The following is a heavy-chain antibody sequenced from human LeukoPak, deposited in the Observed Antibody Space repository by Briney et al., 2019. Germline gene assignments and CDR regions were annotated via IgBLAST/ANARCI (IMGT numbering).Heavy chain of an antibody. CDR3: ARDSGVIAVALYYFDY. J-gene: IGHJ4*02. Sequence: ASVKVSCKASGYTFTGYYMHWVRQAPGQGLEWMGWINPNSGGTNYAQKFQGRVTMTRDTSISTAYMELSRPRSDDTAVYYCARDSGVIAVALYYFDYWGQGTLVTVSS. CDR1: GYTFTGYY. V-gene: IGHV1-2*02. D-gene: IGHD6-19*01. CDR2: INPNSGGT.